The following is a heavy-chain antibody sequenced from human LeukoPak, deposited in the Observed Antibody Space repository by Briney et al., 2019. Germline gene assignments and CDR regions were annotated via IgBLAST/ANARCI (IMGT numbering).Heavy chain of an antibody. CDR3: AKDQGIWFGELNSAFDI. J-gene: IGHJ3*02. D-gene: IGHD3-10*01. CDR1: GFTFSGYG. CDR2: TSYDGIQK. V-gene: IGHV3-30*18. Sequence: GGSLRLSCAASGFTFSGYGMHWVRQAPGEGLEWVAGTSYDGIQKYYEDSVKGRFTISRDNSKNTLYLQMNSLRAEDTAVYYCAKDQGIWFGELNSAFDIWGQGTMVTVSS.